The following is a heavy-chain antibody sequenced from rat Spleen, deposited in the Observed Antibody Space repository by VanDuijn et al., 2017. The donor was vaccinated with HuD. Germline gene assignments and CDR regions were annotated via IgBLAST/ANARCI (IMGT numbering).Heavy chain of an antibody. Sequence: EVQLVESGGGLVQPGRSMKLSCAVSGFTFSNYDMAWVRQAPTKGPEWVASISFDGSTTYHRDSVKGRFTISRDNTKSTLYLQMNSLRSEDTATYYCTTENYWFAYWGQGTLVTVSS. J-gene: IGHJ3*01. D-gene: IGHD1-10*01. V-gene: IGHV5-20*01. CDR2: ISFDGSTT. CDR1: GFTFSNYD. CDR3: TTENYWFAY.